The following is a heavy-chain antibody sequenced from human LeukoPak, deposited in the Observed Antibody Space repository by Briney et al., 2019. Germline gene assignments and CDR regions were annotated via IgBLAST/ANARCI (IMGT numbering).Heavy chain of an antibody. CDR3: ANWAGTPAGYFSGPLDY. Sequence: ASVKVSCKASGYTFTNYAIHWVRQAPGQRLEWMGWINPGNGNTKYSQKFQGRVTITRDTFASTAYMELSSLTFEDTAVYYCANWAGTPAGYFSGPLDYWGQGTLVTVSS. D-gene: IGHD6-19*01. CDR2: INPGNGNT. CDR1: GYTFTNYA. J-gene: IGHJ4*02. V-gene: IGHV1-3*01.